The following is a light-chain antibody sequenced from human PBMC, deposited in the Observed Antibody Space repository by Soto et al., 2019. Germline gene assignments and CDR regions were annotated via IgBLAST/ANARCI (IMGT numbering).Light chain of an antibody. CDR2: GNT. Sequence: QSVLTQPPSVSGAPGQRVTISCTGTSSNIGSGYDVHWYQHLPGTAPKLLIYGNTIRPSGVPDRFSGSKSGISASLAISGLQSEDEADYYCAAWDDSLNGFYVFGTGTKVTGL. CDR1: SSNIGSGYD. J-gene: IGLJ1*01. CDR3: AAWDDSLNGFYV. V-gene: IGLV1-40*01.